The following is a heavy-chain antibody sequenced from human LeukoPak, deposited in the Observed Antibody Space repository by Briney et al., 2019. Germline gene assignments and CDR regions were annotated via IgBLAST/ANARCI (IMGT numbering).Heavy chain of an antibody. D-gene: IGHD3-22*01. J-gene: IGHJ4*02. Sequence: SETLSLTCTVSGDSISSDYWSWIRQSPGKGLEWFGYIYYRGDTKYKPSLKSRVTISVETSKNQFSLKLRSVTAADTAVYYCARVTGYMIEDYFDYWGQGTLVTVSS. CDR1: GDSISSDY. CDR2: IYYRGDT. CDR3: ARVTGYMIEDYFDY. V-gene: IGHV4-59*01.